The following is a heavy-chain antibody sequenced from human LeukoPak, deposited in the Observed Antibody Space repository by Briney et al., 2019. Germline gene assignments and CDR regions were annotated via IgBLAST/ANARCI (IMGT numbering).Heavy chain of an antibody. CDR2: INHSGST. D-gene: IGHD2-2*01. CDR1: GGSFSGYY. Sequence: PSETLSLTCAVYGGSFSGYYWSWIRQPPRKGLEWIGEINHSGSTNYNPSLKSRVTISVDTSKNQFSLKLSSVTAADTAVYYCARRYCSSTSCYADFDYWGQGTLVTVSS. J-gene: IGHJ4*02. CDR3: ARRYCSSTSCYADFDY. V-gene: IGHV4-34*01.